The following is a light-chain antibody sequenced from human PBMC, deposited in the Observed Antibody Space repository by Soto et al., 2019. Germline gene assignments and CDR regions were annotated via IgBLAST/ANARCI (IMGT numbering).Light chain of an antibody. Sequence: EIVLTQSPATLSLSPGERATLSCRASQSVSSYLAWYQQKPDQAPRLLIYDASNRATGIPARFSGSGSGTDFTPTISRLEPEDFAVYYCQQRSNWPPTCGQGTRLEIK. V-gene: IGKV3-11*01. CDR2: DAS. CDR3: QQRSNWPPT. CDR1: QSVSSY. J-gene: IGKJ5*01.